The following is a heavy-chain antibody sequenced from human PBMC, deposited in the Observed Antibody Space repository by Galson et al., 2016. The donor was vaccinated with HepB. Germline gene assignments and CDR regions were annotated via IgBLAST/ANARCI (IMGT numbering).Heavy chain of an antibody. D-gene: IGHD5-12*01. CDR2: FHPSGSIHYSWSS. CDR1: GGSISRSF. J-gene: IGHJ4*02. V-gene: IGHV4-59*08. CDR3: SKLPRASSGYDPGH. Sequence: SETLSLTCTVSGGSISRSFWSWIRQSPGKGLKWIGDFHPSGSIHYSWSSNYNPSLKSRVTVSGDTSRNQLSLKVTSVTAADTAVYYCSKLPRASSGYDPGHWGQGTLVTVSS.